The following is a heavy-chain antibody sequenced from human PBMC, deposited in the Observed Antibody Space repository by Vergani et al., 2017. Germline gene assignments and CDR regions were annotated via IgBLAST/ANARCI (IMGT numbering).Heavy chain of an antibody. Sequence: QLQLQESGPGLVKPSETLSLTCTVSGGSISSSSYYWGWIRQPPGKWLEWIGSIYYSGSTYYNPSLKSRVTISVDTSKNQFSLKLSSVTATDTAVYYCARPLVGATTAFDYWGQGTLVTVSS. CDR3: ARPLVGATTAFDY. CDR2: IYYSGST. V-gene: IGHV4-39*01. CDR1: GGSISSSSYY. J-gene: IGHJ4*02. D-gene: IGHD1-26*01.